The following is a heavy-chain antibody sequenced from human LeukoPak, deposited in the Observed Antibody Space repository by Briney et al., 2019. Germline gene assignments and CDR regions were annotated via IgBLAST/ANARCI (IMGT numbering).Heavy chain of an antibody. J-gene: IGHJ4*02. CDR2: IHYSGST. CDR3: ARDHTPACFDY. Sequence: PSETLSLTCTVSGGSISSYYWSWIRQPPGKGLEWIGYIHYSGSTNYNPSLKSRVTISVDTSKNQFSLKLSSVTAADTAVYYCARDHTPACFDYWGQGTLVTVSS. CDR1: GGSISSYY. V-gene: IGHV4-59*01. D-gene: IGHD2-15*01.